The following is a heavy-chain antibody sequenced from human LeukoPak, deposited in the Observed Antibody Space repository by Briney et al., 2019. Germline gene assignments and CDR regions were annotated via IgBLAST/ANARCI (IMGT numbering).Heavy chain of an antibody. V-gene: IGHV3-7*01. CDR3: ARDPGEGPGTKYYDFWSGYYQY. D-gene: IGHD3-3*01. Sequence: SGGSLRLSCAASGFTFSSYWMSWVRQAPGKGLEWVANIKQDGSEKYYVDSVKGRFTISRDNAKNSLYLQMNSLRAEDTAVYYCARDPGEGPGTKYYDFWSGYYQYWGQGTLVTVSS. CDR2: IKQDGSEK. J-gene: IGHJ4*02. CDR1: GFTFSSYW.